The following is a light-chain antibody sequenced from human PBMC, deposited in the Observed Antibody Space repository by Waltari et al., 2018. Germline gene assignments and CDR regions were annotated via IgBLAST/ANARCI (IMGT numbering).Light chain of an antibody. CDR2: DAS. Sequence: EIVMTQSPATLSVSPGERATLSCRASQSVSGKLAWYQQKPGQAHRLLIYDASDRAAGVPDRFSGSGSGTEFTLTISSLQSEDFAVYYCQQYNNWPPGYTFGRGTKLEIK. J-gene: IGKJ2*01. CDR3: QQYNNWPPGYT. CDR1: QSVSGK. V-gene: IGKV3-15*01.